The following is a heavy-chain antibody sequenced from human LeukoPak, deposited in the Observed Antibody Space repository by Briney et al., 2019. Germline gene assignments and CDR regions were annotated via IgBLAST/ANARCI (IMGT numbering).Heavy chain of an antibody. D-gene: IGHD3-10*01. Sequence: GGSLRLSCAASGFKFNSYWMSWVRQAPGKGLECVANIKQDGSEIYFVDSVKGRFTISRDNAKSSLYLQMNSLRGEDTAVYYCARARYGSGGYFFDFWGQGTLVTVSS. CDR1: GFKFNSYW. V-gene: IGHV3-7*04. CDR3: ARARYGSGGYFFDF. CDR2: IKQDGSEI. J-gene: IGHJ4*02.